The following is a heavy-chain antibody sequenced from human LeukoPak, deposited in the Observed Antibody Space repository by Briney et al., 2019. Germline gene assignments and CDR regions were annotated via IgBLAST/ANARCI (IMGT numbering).Heavy chain of an antibody. CDR1: GFTFSSYE. CDR3: ARVASIASLLDY. J-gene: IGHJ4*02. CDR2: ISSSGSTI. D-gene: IGHD3-16*02. V-gene: IGHV3-48*03. Sequence: PGGSLRLSCAASGFTFSSYEMNWVRQAPGKGLEWVSYISSSGSTIYYADSVKGRFTISRDNAKNSLYLQMNSVRAEDTAVYYCARVASIASLLDYWGQGTLVTVSS.